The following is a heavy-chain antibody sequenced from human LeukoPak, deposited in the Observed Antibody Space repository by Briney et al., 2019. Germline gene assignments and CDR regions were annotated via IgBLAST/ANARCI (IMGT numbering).Heavy chain of an antibody. Sequence: PSETLSLTCTVSGGSISSGGFYWGWIRQPPGRGLEWIGSIYYTGTTYYNPSLKSRVTISVEMSKNQFSLKLSSVTAADTAAYYCARHPIYGSGTTGINWGQGTLVTVSS. CDR1: GGSISSGGFY. V-gene: IGHV4-39*01. CDR2: IYYTGTT. CDR3: ARHPIYGSGTTGIN. D-gene: IGHD3-10*01. J-gene: IGHJ4*02.